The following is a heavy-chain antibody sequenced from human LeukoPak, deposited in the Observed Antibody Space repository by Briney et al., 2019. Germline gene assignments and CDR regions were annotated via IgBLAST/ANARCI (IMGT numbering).Heavy chain of an antibody. CDR1: GGSFSPYY. V-gene: IGHV4-34*01. D-gene: IGHD3-10*01. CDR2: INHSRST. Sequence: SETLSLTCAVYGGSFSPYYWSWIRQSPDKGLEWIGEINHSRSTNYNPSLKSRVTISVDTSKNQFSLKLSSVTAADTSVYYCARLRYYGSGSYPMTGNWFAPWGQGTLVTVSS. CDR3: ARLRYYGSGSYPMTGNWFAP. J-gene: IGHJ5*02.